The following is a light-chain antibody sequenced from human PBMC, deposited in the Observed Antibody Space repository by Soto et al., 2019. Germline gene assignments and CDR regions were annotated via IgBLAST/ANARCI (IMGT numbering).Light chain of an antibody. CDR3: QQRTNWPLTT. V-gene: IGKV3-15*01. Sequence: EIVMTQSLATLSLSPGERATLSCRASQSVSSNLAWYQQKPGQAPRLIIYGASTRATGIPARFSGSRSGPEFTLTINSLQSEDFAIYYCQQRTNWPLTTFGHGTRLEIK. CDR1: QSVSSN. J-gene: IGKJ5*01. CDR2: GAS.